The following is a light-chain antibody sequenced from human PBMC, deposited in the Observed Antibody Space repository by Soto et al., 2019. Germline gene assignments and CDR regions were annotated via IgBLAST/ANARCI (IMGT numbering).Light chain of an antibody. CDR1: SSDVGGYNY. J-gene: IGLJ2*01. CDR3: SSSASSSTLVV. CDR2: DVS. Sequence: QPVLTQPASVSGSPGQSITISCTGTSSDVGGYNYVSWYQQYPGTAPKLMIYDVSNRPSGVSSRFSGSKSGNTASLTISGLQAEDEAHYYCSSSASSSTLVVFGGGTKLTVL. V-gene: IGLV2-14*01.